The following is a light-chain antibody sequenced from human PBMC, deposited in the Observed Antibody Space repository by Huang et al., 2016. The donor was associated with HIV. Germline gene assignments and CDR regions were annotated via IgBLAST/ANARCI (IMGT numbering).Light chain of an antibody. CDR3: QQRSKWPLT. J-gene: IGKJ2*01. CDR2: DAS. Sequence: EIVLTQSPATLSLSPGEGATLSCRASQSVSSYFAWYQQKPGQAPRLLIYDASNRATGIPARFSGSGSGTDFTLTISSLEPEDFAVYYCQQRSKWPLTFGQGTKLEIK. V-gene: IGKV3-11*01. CDR1: QSVSSY.